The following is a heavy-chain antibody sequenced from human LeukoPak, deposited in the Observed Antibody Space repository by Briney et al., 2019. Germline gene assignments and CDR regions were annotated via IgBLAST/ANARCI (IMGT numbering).Heavy chain of an antibody. V-gene: IGHV4-59*01. D-gene: IGHD3-22*01. Sequence: PSETLSLTCTVSGGSLSSYYWSWIRQPPGKGLEWIGYIYYSGSTNYNPSLKSRVTISVDTSKNQFSLKLSSVTAADTAVYYCARDMAPPWAGSGYHSWFDPWGQGTLVTVSS. CDR2: IYYSGST. CDR3: ARDMAPPWAGSGYHSWFDP. J-gene: IGHJ5*02. CDR1: GGSLSSYY.